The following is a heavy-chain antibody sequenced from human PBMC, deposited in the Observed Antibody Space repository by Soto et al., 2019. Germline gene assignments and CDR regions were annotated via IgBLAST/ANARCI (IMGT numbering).Heavy chain of an antibody. V-gene: IGHV3-7*01. CDR1: TFSFRTYS. CDR2: IHRDEIEK. CDR3: AGGNALDV. J-gene: IGHJ6*02. Sequence: GSLTPSCSPSTFSFRTYSMRWVRQAPGKGLEWVANIHRDEIEKYYMDSVKGRFTISRDNAKNSLYLQMASLRAEDTDVYYWAGGNALDVWGQGTTVTVSS.